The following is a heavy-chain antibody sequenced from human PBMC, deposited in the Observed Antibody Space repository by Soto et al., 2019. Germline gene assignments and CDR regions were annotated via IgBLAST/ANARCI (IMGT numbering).Heavy chain of an antibody. V-gene: IGHV3-23*01. CDR2: ISGSGGST. D-gene: IGHD6-19*01. CDR1: GFTFSSYA. Sequence: GGSLRLSCAASGFTFSSYAMSWVRQAPGKGLEWVSAISGSGGSTYYADSVKGRFTISRDNSKNTLYLQMNSLRAEDTAVYYCANSPGGSSGWYEAYYMDVWGKGTTVTVSS. J-gene: IGHJ6*03. CDR3: ANSPGGSSGWYEAYYMDV.